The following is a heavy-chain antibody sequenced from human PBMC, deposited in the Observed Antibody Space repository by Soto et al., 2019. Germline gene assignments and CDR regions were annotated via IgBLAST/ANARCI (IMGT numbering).Heavy chain of an antibody. V-gene: IGHV3-7*01. D-gene: IGHD2-15*01. CDR1: GFTFSSFG. Sequence: EVQLVESAGGLVQPGGSLRLSCAASGFTFSSFGMSWVRQAPGKGLEWVANIKQDGSEKKYVDSVKGRFTISRDNAKNSLYLQMDSLGVEDTAVYYCAREGWWPEYWGQGTLVTVSS. CDR2: IKQDGSEK. J-gene: IGHJ1*01. CDR3: AREGWWPEY.